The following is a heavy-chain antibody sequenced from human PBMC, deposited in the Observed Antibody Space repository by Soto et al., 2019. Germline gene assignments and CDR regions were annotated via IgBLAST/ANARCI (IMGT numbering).Heavy chain of an antibody. J-gene: IGHJ5*02. CDR3: ARGFRYSSSYSWFDP. CDR1: GYTFTSYG. V-gene: IGHV1-18*04. Sequence: GASVKVSCKASGYTFTSYGISGVRQAPGQGLEWMGWISAYNGKTNYAQKLQGRVTMTTDTSTSTAYMELRSLRSDDTAVYYCARGFRYSSSYSWFDPCGQGTLVTVCS. D-gene: IGHD6-6*01. CDR2: ISAYNGKT.